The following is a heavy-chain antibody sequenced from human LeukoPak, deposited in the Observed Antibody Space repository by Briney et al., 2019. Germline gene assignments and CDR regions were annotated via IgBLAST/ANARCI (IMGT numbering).Heavy chain of an antibody. V-gene: IGHV3-23*01. CDR2: ISGSGGST. CDR1: GFTFSSYA. J-gene: IGHJ4*02. Sequence: GSLRLSYAASGFTFSSYALSWVRQAPGKGLEWVSAISGSGGSTYYADSVKGRFTISRDNSKNTLYLQMNSLRAEDTAVYYCAKDRSGYYLFDYWGQGTLVTVSS. CDR3: AKDRSGYYLFDY. D-gene: IGHD3-3*01.